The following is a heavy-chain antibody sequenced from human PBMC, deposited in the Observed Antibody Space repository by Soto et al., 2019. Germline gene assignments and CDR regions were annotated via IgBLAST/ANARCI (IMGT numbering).Heavy chain of an antibody. J-gene: IGHJ4*02. CDR2: ISGSGGST. V-gene: IGHV3-23*01. Sequence: GGSLRLSCAASGFTFSSYAMSWVRQAPGKGLEGVSAISGSGGSTYYADSVKGRFTISRDSSKNTLYVQMNSLRAEDTAAYYYATDHYSNPLPYYWGQGRLVTVAS. CDR1: GFTFSSYA. CDR3: ATDHYSNPLPYY. D-gene: IGHD4-4*01.